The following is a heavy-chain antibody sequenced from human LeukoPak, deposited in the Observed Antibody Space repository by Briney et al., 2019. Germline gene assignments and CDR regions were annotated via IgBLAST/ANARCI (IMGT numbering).Heavy chain of an antibody. D-gene: IGHD3-10*01. CDR2: INHSGST. CDR1: GGSFSGYY. V-gene: IGHV4-34*01. Sequence: SETLSLTCAVYGGSFSGYYWSWIRQPPGKGLEWIGEINHSGSTNYNPSLKSRVTISVDTSKNQFSLQLSSVTAADTAVYYCARTASAYYVPGSYFDYWGQGTLVTVSS. CDR3: ARTASAYYVPGSYFDY. J-gene: IGHJ4*02.